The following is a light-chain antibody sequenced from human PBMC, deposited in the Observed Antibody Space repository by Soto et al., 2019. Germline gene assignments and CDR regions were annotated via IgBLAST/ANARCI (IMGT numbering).Light chain of an antibody. CDR3: QQYGSSPET. Sequence: EIVLTQSPGTLSLSPGERATLSCRASQSVSSSYLAWYQQKPGQAPRLLIYGASSRATGIPDRFSGSGSGTDFTLIISRLEPEEFAVYYCQQYGSSPETFGQGTKLEIK. V-gene: IGKV3-20*01. CDR1: QSVSSSY. J-gene: IGKJ2*01. CDR2: GAS.